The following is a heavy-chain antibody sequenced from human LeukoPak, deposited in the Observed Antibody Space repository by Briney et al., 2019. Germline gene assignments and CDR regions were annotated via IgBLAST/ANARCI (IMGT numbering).Heavy chain of an antibody. J-gene: IGHJ3*02. V-gene: IGHV3-11*01. D-gene: IGHD2/OR15-2a*01. CDR2: IKSSDTSI. CDR3: ARRGNMSSHAFDI. Sequence: GGSLRLSCAASGFSFSDSYMSWIRQAPGQGLEWLSYIKSSDTSIFYADSVKGRFTVSRDNAKNSLYLKMNSLRAEDTAVYYCARRGNMSSHAFDIWGQGTVVTVSS. CDR1: GFSFSDSY.